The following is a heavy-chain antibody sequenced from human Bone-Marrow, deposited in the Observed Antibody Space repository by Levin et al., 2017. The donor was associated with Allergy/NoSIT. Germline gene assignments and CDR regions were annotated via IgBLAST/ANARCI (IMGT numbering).Heavy chain of an antibody. CDR1: GFPFSGYG. V-gene: IGHV3-30*03. Sequence: SCAASGFPFSGYGMHWVRQAPGKGLEWAAVVSSDGSVQYYADSVKGRFTISRDNSKHTLYLQMNSLRPEDAAVYYCTREGQVDKFCFDLWGRGTPVTVSS. CDR3: TREGQVDKFCFDL. D-gene: IGHD2-2*01. J-gene: IGHJ2*01. CDR2: VSSDGSVQ.